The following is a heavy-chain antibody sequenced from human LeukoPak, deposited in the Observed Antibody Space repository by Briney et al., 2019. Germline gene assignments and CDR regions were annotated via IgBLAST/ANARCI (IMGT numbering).Heavy chain of an antibody. J-gene: IGHJ4*02. V-gene: IGHV3-23*01. CDR1: GLFSSNYA. CDR2: INNSGERR. Sequence: GQSMRLSCLASGLFSSNYAMSWVRHAARRGLEWVSTINNSGERRFYADCVKGRFTISRDNSKNTLYLQMNSLRAEDTAVYYCARGWYNFDYWGQGTRVTVSS. CDR3: ARGWYNFDY. D-gene: IGHD6-19*01.